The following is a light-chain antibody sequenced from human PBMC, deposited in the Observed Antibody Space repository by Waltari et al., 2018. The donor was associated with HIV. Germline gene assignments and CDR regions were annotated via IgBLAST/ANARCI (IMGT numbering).Light chain of an antibody. J-gene: IGKJ5*01. CDR1: ESVNSN. CDR2: GAS. Sequence: EIVMIQSPGTLSVSPGERATLSCRASESVNSNLAWYQQKPVQAPRLLIFGASTRATGIAARFSGSASGTEFTLTISRLQSEDFAVYYCQQYYKWPLTFGQGTRLEIK. CDR3: QQYYKWPLT. V-gene: IGKV3D-15*01.